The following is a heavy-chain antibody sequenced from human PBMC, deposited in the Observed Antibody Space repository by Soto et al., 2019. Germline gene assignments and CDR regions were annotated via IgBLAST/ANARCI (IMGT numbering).Heavy chain of an antibody. D-gene: IGHD3-9*01. V-gene: IGHV5-51*01. Sequence: PGESLKISCKTSGYVFPSFWIAWVRQVPGKGLEWMGSIYPDDSDARYSPSFRGQVTISAATSVNTVYLQWTSLRASDSAIYYCARAPSLSGYYNPFDHWGQRTQVTVSS. CDR3: ARAPSLSGYYNPFDH. CDR1: GYVFPSFW. CDR2: IYPDDSDA. J-gene: IGHJ4*02.